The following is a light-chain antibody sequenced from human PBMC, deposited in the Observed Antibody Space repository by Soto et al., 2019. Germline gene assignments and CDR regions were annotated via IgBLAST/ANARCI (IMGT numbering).Light chain of an antibody. Sequence: EIVLTQSPGTLSLSPGERATLSCRASQSVSSSYLAWYQQKPGQAPRLLIYGASSRATGIPDRFSGSGSGTDFTLTISRLEPEDFAVYYCQQYGSHHTFGGGTKVEIK. CDR2: GAS. V-gene: IGKV3-20*01. J-gene: IGKJ4*01. CDR3: QQYGSHHT. CDR1: QSVSSSY.